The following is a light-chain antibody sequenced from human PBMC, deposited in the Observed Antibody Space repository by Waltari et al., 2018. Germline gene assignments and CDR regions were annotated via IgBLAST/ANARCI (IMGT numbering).Light chain of an antibody. V-gene: IGKV3-20*01. CDR2: RAS. J-gene: IGKJ1*01. CDR3: QQHGTLPAT. CDR1: QSVGSSS. Sequence: IVLTQSPGTASLSPGERVTLSCRASQSVGSSSLAWYQQKPGQAPRLVIYRASRRATGIPDGFSGSGSGTDFSLTISRLEPEDFAVYYCQQHGTLPATFGQGTKVEIK.